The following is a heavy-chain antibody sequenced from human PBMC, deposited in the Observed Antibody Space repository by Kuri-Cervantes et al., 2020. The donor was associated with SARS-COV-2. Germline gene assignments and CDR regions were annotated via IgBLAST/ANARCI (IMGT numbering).Heavy chain of an antibody. Sequence: SETLSLTCTVPGGSISSYYWSWIRQPAGKGLEWIGRTYTSGSNNYNPSLKSRVTMSVDTSKNQLSLKLSSVSASDTAVYYCARDYSGYAYIWGQGTMVTDSS. D-gene: IGHD5-12*01. CDR3: ARDYSGYAYI. CDR2: TYTSGSN. J-gene: IGHJ3*02. V-gene: IGHV4-4*07. CDR1: GGSISSYY.